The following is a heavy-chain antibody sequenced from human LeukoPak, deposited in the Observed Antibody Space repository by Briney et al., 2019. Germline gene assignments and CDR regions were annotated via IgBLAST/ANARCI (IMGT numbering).Heavy chain of an antibody. CDR2: IYTSGST. Sequence: SETLSLTCTVSGGSISSGSYYWSWIRQPAGKGLEWIGRIYTSGSTNYNPSLKSRVTISVDTSKNQFSLKLSSVTAADTAVYYCAATYYYGSGSYYNRDYWGQGTLVTVSS. D-gene: IGHD3-10*01. V-gene: IGHV4-61*02. CDR1: GGSISSGSYY. CDR3: AATYYYGSGSYYNRDY. J-gene: IGHJ4*02.